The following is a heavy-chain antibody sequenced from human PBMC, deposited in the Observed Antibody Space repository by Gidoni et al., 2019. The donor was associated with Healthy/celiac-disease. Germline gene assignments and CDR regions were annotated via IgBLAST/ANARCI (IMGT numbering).Heavy chain of an antibody. D-gene: IGHD5-12*01. CDR3: ARGSQWLRG. V-gene: IGHV3-30*01. CDR1: GFTFSRYA. CDR2: ISYDGSNK. Sequence: QVQLVESGGGVVQPGRSLSLSCAASGFTFSRYAMHWVRQAPCKGLEWVAVISYDGSNKYYADSVKGRFTISRDNSKNTLYLQMNSLRAEDTAVYYCARGSQWLRGWGQGTLVTVSS. J-gene: IGHJ4*02.